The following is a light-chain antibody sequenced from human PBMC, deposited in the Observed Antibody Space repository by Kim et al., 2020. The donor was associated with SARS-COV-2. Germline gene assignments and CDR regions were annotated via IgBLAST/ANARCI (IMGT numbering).Light chain of an antibody. V-gene: IGKV3-15*01. CDR2: GAS. CDR3: QQYNNWWT. CDR1: QSISTN. Sequence: SVCTGERATLACRASQSISTNLAWYHQKPGQAPRLLIYGASTRATGIPARIRGRGSGTEFTLTISSLQSEEFAIYNCQQYNNWWTFGQGTKVDIK. J-gene: IGKJ1*01.